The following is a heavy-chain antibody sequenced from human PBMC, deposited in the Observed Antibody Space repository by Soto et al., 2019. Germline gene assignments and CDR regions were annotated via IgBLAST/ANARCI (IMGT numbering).Heavy chain of an antibody. Sequence: PSETLSLTCTVSGGSVSSDSYFWSWVRQPPGKGLEWIGEVNHGGTSNYNPSLKSRVTISVDTSKNQFSLKLSSVTAADTAVYYCARHGYSSSWYNAFDIWGQGTMVTVSS. D-gene: IGHD6-13*01. V-gene: IGHV4-61*01. J-gene: IGHJ3*02. CDR1: GGSVSSDSYF. CDR3: ARHGYSSSWYNAFDI. CDR2: VNHGGTS.